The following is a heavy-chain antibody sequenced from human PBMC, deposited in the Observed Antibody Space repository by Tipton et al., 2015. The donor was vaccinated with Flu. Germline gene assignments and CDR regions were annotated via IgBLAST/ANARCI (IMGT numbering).Heavy chain of an antibody. CDR3: ARRDYSNYVSDPKSWFDP. CDR2: IHRSGST. V-gene: IGHV4-38-2*01. Sequence: LRLSCAVSGDSIRNDYFWGWIRQPPGKGLEWIATIHRSGSTKYNPSLKSRVTISVDTSRNEFYLEMRSVTAADTAVYYCARRDYSNYVSDPKSWFDPWGQGTLVTVSS. CDR1: GDSIRNDYF. J-gene: IGHJ5*02. D-gene: IGHD4-11*01.